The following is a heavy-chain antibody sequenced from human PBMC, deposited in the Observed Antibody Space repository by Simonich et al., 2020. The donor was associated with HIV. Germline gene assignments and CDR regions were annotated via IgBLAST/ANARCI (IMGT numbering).Heavy chain of an antibody. Sequence: QVHLQQWGAGLLKPSETLSLTCAVYGGSFSGYYWSWIRQPPGKGLEWIGEINHSASTTSTPSLKSRGTISEDTSKNQFSLKLSSVTAADTAVYYCARGGGTYYGGFYYMDVWGKGTTVTVSS. J-gene: IGHJ6*03. CDR1: GGSFSGYY. CDR3: ARGGGTYYGGFYYMDV. V-gene: IGHV4-34*01. CDR2: INHSAST. D-gene: IGHD1-26*01.